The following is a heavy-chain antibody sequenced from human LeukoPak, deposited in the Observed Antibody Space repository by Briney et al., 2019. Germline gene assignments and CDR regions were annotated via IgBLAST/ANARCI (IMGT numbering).Heavy chain of an antibody. Sequence: GGSLRLSCAASGFRFSGYSMSWVRQAPGKGLEWVSSISSSSSYIYYADSVKGRFTISRDNAKNSLYLQMNSLRAEDTAVYYCVLVPKSSSIADVSFDYWGQGTLVTVSS. D-gene: IGHD6-6*01. CDR2: ISSSSSYI. J-gene: IGHJ4*02. V-gene: IGHV3-21*01. CDR1: GFRFSGYS. CDR3: VLVPKSSSIADVSFDY.